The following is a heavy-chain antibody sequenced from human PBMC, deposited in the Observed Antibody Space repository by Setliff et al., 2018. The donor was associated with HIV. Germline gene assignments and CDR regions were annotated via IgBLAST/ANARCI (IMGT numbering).Heavy chain of an antibody. J-gene: IGHJ6*02. CDR1: GGSISGSKW. V-gene: IGHV4-4*02. CDR3: ARRGDFFYYAMDV. CDR2: IYYSGST. Sequence: TLSLTCAVSGGSISGSKWWHWVRQPPGKGLEWIDYIYYSGSTYYNPSLKSRVTISVDTSKNQFSLKLSSVTAADTAVYYCARRGDFFYYAMDVWGQGTTVTVSS.